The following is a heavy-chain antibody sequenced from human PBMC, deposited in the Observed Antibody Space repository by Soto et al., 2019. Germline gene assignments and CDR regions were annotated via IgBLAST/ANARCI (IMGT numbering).Heavy chain of an antibody. CDR1: GGSFSGYY. CDR2: INHSGST. V-gene: IGHV4-34*01. Sequence: SETLSLTCAVYGGSFSGYYWSWIRQPPGKGLEWIGEINHSGSTNYNPSLKSRVTISVDTSKNQFSLKLSSVTAADTAVYYCARGELLEWLLDYWGQGTLVTVSS. D-gene: IGHD3-3*01. J-gene: IGHJ4*02. CDR3: ARGELLEWLLDY.